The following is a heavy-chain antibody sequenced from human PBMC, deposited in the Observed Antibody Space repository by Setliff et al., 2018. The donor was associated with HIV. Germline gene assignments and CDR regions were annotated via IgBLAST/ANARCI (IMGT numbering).Heavy chain of an antibody. D-gene: IGHD6-13*01. Sequence: GGSLRLSCAASGFTFTSYAMTWVRQAPGKGLEWVSAISGSGGSTYYADSVKGRFTISRDNSKNTLYLQMNSLRAEDTAVYYCAKGDHTISSTWSPYFDYWGQGTLVTVSS. V-gene: IGHV3-23*01. CDR1: GFTFTSYA. J-gene: IGHJ4*02. CDR2: ISGSGGST. CDR3: AKGDHTISSTWSPYFDY.